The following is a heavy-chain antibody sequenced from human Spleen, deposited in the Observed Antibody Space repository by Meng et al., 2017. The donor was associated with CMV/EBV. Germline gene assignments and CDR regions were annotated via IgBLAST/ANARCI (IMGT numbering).Heavy chain of an antibody. Sequence: GESLKISCAASGFTFSNYWMHWVRQAPGKGLVWVSRINSDGSSTSYADSVKGRFTISRDNAKNTLYLQMNSLRAEDTAVYRCARDSSYPYSRFDPWGQGTLVTVSS. D-gene: IGHD3-16*01. V-gene: IGHV3-74*01. J-gene: IGHJ5*02. CDR1: GFTFSNYW. CDR2: INSDGSST. CDR3: ARDSSYPYSRFDP.